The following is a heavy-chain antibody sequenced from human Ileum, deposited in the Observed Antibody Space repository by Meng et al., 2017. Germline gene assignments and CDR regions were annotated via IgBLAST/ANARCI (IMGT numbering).Heavy chain of an antibody. J-gene: IGHJ4*02. Sequence: QVPLRESGPGLVKPSGTLSLTCDVSGDSMNNRNWWSWVRQPPGKGLEWIGLIHYSGSRNYNPSLKSRVTMSVDTSKNQVSLRLTSVTAADTAVYYCARFYGSGTFEVHDYWGQGTLVTVSS. D-gene: IGHD3-10*01. CDR2: IHYSGSR. V-gene: IGHV4-4*02. CDR3: ARFYGSGTFEVHDY. CDR1: GDSMNNRNW.